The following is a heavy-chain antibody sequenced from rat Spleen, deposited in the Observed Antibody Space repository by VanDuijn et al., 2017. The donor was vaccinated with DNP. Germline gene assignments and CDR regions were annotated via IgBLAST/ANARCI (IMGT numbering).Heavy chain of an antibody. CDR3: ARHGTEGSLYWYFDF. CDR1: GFSLTSNG. D-gene: IGHD1-11*01. CDR2: ILAGGTT. J-gene: IGHJ1*01. Sequence: QVQLEESGPGLMQPSETLSLTCTVSGFSLTSNGLGWVRQPLGKGLVWMGTILAGGTTNYNSAVQSRLSISRDTSKSQVFLKMNSLQPEDTGTYYCARHGTEGSLYWYFDFWGPGTMVTVSS. V-gene: IGHV2-72*01.